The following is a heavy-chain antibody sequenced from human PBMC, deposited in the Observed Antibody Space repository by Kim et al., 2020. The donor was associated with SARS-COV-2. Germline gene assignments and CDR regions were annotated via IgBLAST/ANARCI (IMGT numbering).Heavy chain of an antibody. CDR3: AKDRRFSTGLGAFDI. CDR2: ISGSSITT. CDR1: GFSFTSYA. Sequence: GGSLRLSCEASGFSFTSYAMTWVRRAPGKGLEWVSTISGSSITTYHADSVKGRFTISRDDSKKTLYPQMNSLRAEDTAVYYCAKDRRFSTGLGAFDIWGQGTMVTVSS. D-gene: IGHD3-9*01. J-gene: IGHJ3*02. V-gene: IGHV3-23*01.